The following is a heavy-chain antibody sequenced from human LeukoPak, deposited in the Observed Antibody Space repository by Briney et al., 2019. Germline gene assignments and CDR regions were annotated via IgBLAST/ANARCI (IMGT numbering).Heavy chain of an antibody. Sequence: SETLSLTXTVSGGSISSYYWSWIRQPPGKGLEWIGYIYYSGSTNYNPSLKSRVTISVDTSKNQFSLKLSSVTAADTAVYYCARDRVGGYSYGYFYYYMDVWGKGTTVTVSS. V-gene: IGHV4-59*01. CDR1: GGSISSYY. CDR3: ARDRVGGYSYGYFYYYMDV. J-gene: IGHJ6*03. CDR2: IYYSGST. D-gene: IGHD5-18*01.